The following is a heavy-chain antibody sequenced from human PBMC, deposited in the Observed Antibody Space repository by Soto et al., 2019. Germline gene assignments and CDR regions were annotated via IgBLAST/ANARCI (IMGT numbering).Heavy chain of an antibody. Sequence: SETLSLTCTVSCGSISSSDYYWNWIRQPPGKGLEWIGYIYYTGSTNYNPSLKSRVTISADASKNQISLKLSSVTAADTAVYYCAREATGGGYYDSSTPAWFDPWGQGTLVTVSS. CDR3: AREATGGGYYDSSTPAWFDP. CDR1: CGSISSSDYY. J-gene: IGHJ5*02. V-gene: IGHV4-30-4*01. D-gene: IGHD3-22*01. CDR2: IYYTGST.